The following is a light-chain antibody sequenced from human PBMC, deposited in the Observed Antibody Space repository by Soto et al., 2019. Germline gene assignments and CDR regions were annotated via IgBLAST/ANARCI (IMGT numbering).Light chain of an antibody. CDR1: QSVSNNY. V-gene: IGKV3-20*01. J-gene: IGKJ2*01. CDR3: QQYGRSPPYT. CDR2: GSS. Sequence: EVVLPQSPGTLSLSPGDRATLSCRASQSVSNNYFAWYQQKPGQAPSLLIFGSSDRATGIPDRFSGSGSRTDFTLTISTLEPEDFAVYYWQQYGRSPPYTFGQGTKLEIK.